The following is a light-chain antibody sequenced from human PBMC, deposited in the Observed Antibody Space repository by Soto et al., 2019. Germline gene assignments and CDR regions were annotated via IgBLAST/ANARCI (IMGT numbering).Light chain of an antibody. CDR1: QSISSW. Sequence: DIQMTQSPSTLSASVGDRVTITCRASQSISSWLAWYQQKPGKAPKLLIYDASSLESGVPSRFSGSGSGTEFTLTISSLQPDDFATYYCQQYNNFPIPFGQGTRLEI. J-gene: IGKJ5*01. CDR2: DAS. V-gene: IGKV1-5*01. CDR3: QQYNNFPIP.